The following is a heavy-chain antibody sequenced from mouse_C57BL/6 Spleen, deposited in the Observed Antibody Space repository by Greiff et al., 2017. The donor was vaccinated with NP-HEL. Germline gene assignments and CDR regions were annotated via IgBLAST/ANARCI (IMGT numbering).Heavy chain of an antibody. J-gene: IGHJ1*03. V-gene: IGHV5-17*01. Sequence: DVHLVESGGGLVKPGGSLKLSCAASGFTFSDYGMHWVRQAPEKGLEWVAYISSGSSTIYYADTVKGRFTISRDNAKNTLFLQMTSLRSEDTAMYYCAYYYGSSYEWYFDVWGTGTTVTVSS. D-gene: IGHD1-1*01. CDR1: GFTFSDYG. CDR3: AYYYGSSYEWYFDV. CDR2: ISSGSSTI.